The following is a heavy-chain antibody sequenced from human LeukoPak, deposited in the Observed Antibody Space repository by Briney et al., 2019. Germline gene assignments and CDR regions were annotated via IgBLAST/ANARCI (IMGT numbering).Heavy chain of an antibody. Sequence: GESLKISCAASGFPFSSYAMSWVRRAPGKGLEWVSAISGSGGSTYYADSVKGRFTISRDNSKNTLYLQMNSLRAEDTAVYYCAKAPLTISWFDPWGQGTLVTVSS. CDR1: GFPFSSYA. CDR3: AKAPLTISWFDP. CDR2: ISGSGGST. J-gene: IGHJ5*02. V-gene: IGHV3-23*01. D-gene: IGHD1-1*01.